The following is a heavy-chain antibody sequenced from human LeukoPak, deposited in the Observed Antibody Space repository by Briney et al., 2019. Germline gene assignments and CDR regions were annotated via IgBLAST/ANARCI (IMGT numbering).Heavy chain of an antibody. CDR2: ILYDGSNK. CDR1: GFTFSSYA. J-gene: IGHJ4*02. V-gene: IGHV3-30*04. CDR3: SRTLRGYSYGLDY. D-gene: IGHD5-18*01. Sequence: GGSLRLSCAASGFTFSSYAMHWVRQAPGKVLEWVAVILYDGSNKYYADSVKGRFTICRDNSKNTLYLQMNSLRAEDTAVYYCSRTLRGYSYGLDYWGQGTLVTVSS.